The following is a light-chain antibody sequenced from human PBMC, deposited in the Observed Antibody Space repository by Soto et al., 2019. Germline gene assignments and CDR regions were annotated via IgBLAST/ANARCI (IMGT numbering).Light chain of an antibody. CDR1: QSVSSNY. CDR2: NSS. J-gene: IGKJ1*01. Sequence: EIVLTQSPAPLSLSPGERATLSCRASQSVSSNYLAWYQPKPHQAPRLLPYNSSTRATGIPDRFSGSVSGTDFTLTSSRVEPEDFALYYCQQYRDLPQTFGQGTQVDIK. V-gene: IGKV3-20*01. CDR3: QQYRDLPQT.